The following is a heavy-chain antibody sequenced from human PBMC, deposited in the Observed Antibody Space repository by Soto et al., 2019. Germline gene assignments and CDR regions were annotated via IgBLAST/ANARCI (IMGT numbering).Heavy chain of an antibody. D-gene: IGHD2-2*02. CDR3: ARDRGGCSSTSCYSLVFYYYYGMDV. V-gene: IGHV4-38-2*02. CDR1: GYSISSGYY. J-gene: IGHJ6*02. CDR2: IYHSGST. Sequence: SETLSLTCAVSGYSISSGYYLGWILQPPWKGLEWIGSIYHSGSTYYNPSLKSRVTISVDTSKNQFSLKLSSVTAADTAVYYCARDRGGCSSTSCYSLVFYYYYGMDVWGQGTTVTVSS.